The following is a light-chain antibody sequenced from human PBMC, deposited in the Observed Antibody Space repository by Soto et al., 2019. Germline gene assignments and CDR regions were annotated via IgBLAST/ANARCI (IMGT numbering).Light chain of an antibody. V-gene: IGLV2-14*01. CDR1: SSDVGGYNY. CDR3: SSYTSSSTPYV. Sequence: QSVLTQPASGSGSPGQSVTISCTGTSSDVGGYNYVSWYQQHPGKATKLMIYEVSSRPSGVSNRFSGSKSGNTASLTISGLQAEDEADYYCSSYTSSSTPYVFGTGTKVTVL. J-gene: IGLJ1*01. CDR2: EVS.